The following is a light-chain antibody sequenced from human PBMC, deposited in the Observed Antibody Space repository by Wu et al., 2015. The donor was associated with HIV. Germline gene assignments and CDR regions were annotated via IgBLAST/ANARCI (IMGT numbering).Light chain of an antibody. J-gene: IGKJ2*03. CDR2: DTF. Sequence: EIVLTQSPATLSVSPGERAILSCRASQSISKYLVWYQQKPGQAPRLLIYDTFNRATGIPARFSGSGSGTDFTLTISRLEPEDFAVYYCQQYGNSPYSFGQGTKLQIK. CDR1: QSISKY. V-gene: IGKV3-20*01. CDR3: QQYGNSPYS.